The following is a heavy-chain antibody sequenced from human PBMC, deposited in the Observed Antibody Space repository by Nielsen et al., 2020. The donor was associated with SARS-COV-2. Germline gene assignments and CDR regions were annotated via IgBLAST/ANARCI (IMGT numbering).Heavy chain of an antibody. V-gene: IGHV4-34*01. J-gene: IGHJ4*02. Sequence: SETLSLTCAGFGGSFSGYYWTWIRQSPGKGLEYIGEINHSGTTKYNPSLKSRVTISVDRSKRQFSLELNSVTAADTAVYYCARGLRYYDWLYSLAYWGQGTLVTVSS. D-gene: IGHD3-9*01. CDR1: GGSFSGYY. CDR2: INHSGTT. CDR3: ARGLRYYDWLYSLAY.